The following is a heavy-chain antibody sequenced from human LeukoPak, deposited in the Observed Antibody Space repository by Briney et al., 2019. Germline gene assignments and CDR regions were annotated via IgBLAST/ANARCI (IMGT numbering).Heavy chain of an antibody. V-gene: IGHV3-30*02. Sequence: GGSLRLSCAASGFTFSSYGMHWVRQAPGRGLEWVAFIRYDGSNKYYADSVKGRFSISRDNSKNTLYLQMNSLRAEDTAVYYCAKDSGIAALHYFDYWGQGTLVTVSS. CDR3: AKDSGIAALHYFDY. D-gene: IGHD6-13*01. CDR1: GFTFSSYG. J-gene: IGHJ4*02. CDR2: IRYDGSNK.